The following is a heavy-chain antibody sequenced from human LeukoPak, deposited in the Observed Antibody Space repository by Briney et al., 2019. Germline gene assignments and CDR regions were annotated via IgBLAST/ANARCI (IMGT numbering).Heavy chain of an antibody. J-gene: IGHJ4*02. CDR2: IYTSGST. CDR1: GGSISSGSYY. V-gene: IGHV4-61*02. CDR3: ARELDTAMVTYYFDY. D-gene: IGHD5-18*01. Sequence: SETLSLTCTVSGGSISSGSYYWSWIRQPAGKGLEWIGRIYTSGSTNYNLSLKSRVTISVDTSKNQFSLKLSSVTAADTAVYYCARELDTAMVTYYFDYWGQGTLVTVSS.